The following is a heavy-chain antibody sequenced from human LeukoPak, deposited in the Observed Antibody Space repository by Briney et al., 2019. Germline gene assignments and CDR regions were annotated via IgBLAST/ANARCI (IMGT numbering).Heavy chain of an antibody. J-gene: IGHJ4*02. CDR2: ISGSGGST. D-gene: IGHD1-26*01. V-gene: IGHV3-23*01. CDR3: AKVWSRWELLPFDY. Sequence: PGGSLRLSCAASGFTFSSYAMSWVRQAPGKGLEWVSAISGSGGSTYYADSVKGRFTISRDNSKNTPYLQMNSLRAEDTAVYYCAKVWSRWELLPFDYWGQGTLVTVSS. CDR1: GFTFSSYA.